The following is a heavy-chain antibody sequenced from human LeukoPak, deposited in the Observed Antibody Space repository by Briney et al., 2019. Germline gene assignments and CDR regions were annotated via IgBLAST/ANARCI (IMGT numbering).Heavy chain of an antibody. D-gene: IGHD3-22*01. CDR3: ARVGSLRSGYSH. CDR2: IYYSGST. V-gene: IGHV4-39*07. CDR1: GGSISSSSYY. Sequence: PSETLSLTCTVSGGSISSSSYYWGWIRQPPGKGLEWIGSIYYSGSTYYNPSLKSRVTISVDTSKNQFSLKLSSVTAADTAVYYCARVGSLRSGYSHWGQGTLVTVSS. J-gene: IGHJ4*02.